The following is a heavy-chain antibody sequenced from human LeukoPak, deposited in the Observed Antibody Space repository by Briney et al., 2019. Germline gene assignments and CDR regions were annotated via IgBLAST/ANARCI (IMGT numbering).Heavy chain of an antibody. CDR3: ARVGYCGGDCYPFDY. D-gene: IGHD2-21*02. Sequence: SETLSLTCAVYGGSFSGYYWSWIRQPPGKGLEWIGEINHRGSTNYNPSLKSRVTISVDTSRNSFSLELSSVTAADTAVYYCARVGYCGGDCYPFDYWGQGTLTTVSS. CDR2: INHRGST. CDR1: GGSFSGYY. J-gene: IGHJ4*02. V-gene: IGHV4-34*01.